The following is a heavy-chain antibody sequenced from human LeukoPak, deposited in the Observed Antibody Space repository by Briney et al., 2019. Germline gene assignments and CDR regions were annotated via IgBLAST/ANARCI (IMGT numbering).Heavy chain of an antibody. D-gene: IGHD6-6*01. J-gene: IGHJ6*03. CDR2: INPNSGGT. CDR1: GYTFTGYY. CDR3: ARARVEYSSSSESEDYYYYMDV. V-gene: IGHV1-2*02. Sequence: ASVKVSCKASGYTFTGYYMHWVRQAPGQGLEWMGWINPNSGGTNYAQKLQGRVAMTTDTSTSTAYMELSRLRSDDTAVYYCARARVEYSSSSESEDYYYYMDVWGKGTTVTVSS.